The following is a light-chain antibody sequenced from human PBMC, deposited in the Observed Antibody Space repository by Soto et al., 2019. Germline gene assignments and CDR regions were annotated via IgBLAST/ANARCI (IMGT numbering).Light chain of an antibody. CDR3: QKYNTAPLT. V-gene: IGKV1-27*01. CDR1: QGINNY. J-gene: IGKJ4*01. Sequence: DIKMNQSPSSLSASVGDSVTITCRASQGINNYLAWYQQKPGKVPVLLIYTASTLKPGVPSRFSGSGYGTEFTLTISNLQPEDVATYYCQKYNTAPLTFGGGTKVDI. CDR2: TAS.